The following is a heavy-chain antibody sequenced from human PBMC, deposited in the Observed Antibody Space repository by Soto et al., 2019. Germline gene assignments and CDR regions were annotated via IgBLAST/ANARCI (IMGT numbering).Heavy chain of an antibody. Sequence: QVQLVQSGAEVKKPGSSVKVSCKASGGTFSSYTISWVRQAPGQGLEWMGRIIPILGIANYAQKFQGRVTITADKSTSTAYMELSSLRSEDTAVYYCARGGTVTTVLRGANWFDPWGQGTLVTVSS. CDR1: GGTFSSYT. D-gene: IGHD4-17*01. J-gene: IGHJ5*02. CDR3: ARGGTVTTVLRGANWFDP. V-gene: IGHV1-69*02. CDR2: IIPILGIA.